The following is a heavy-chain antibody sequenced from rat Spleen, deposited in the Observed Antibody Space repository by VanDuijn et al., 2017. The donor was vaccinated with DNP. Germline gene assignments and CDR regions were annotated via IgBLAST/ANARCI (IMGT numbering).Heavy chain of an antibody. D-gene: IGHD1-12*01. CDR1: GFSLTTNN. CDR2: IWDDGST. V-gene: IGHV2-30*01. Sequence: QVQLKESGPGLLQPSQTLSLTCTVSGFSLTTNNVHWVRQPPGKGLEWMGVIWDDGSTAYNSALKSRLSISRDTSRNQVFLKLNSLQTDDTGTYYGTRDLYDLDYWGQGVMVTVSS. CDR3: TRDLYDLDY. J-gene: IGHJ2*01.